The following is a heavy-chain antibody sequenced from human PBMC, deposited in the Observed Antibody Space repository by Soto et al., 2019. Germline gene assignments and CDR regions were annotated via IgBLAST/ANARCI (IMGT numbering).Heavy chain of an antibody. CDR2: VGGTGDT. J-gene: IGHJ3*02. Sequence: EVQLFESGGALVQPGGSLRLSCAASRLTFSNYVVNWVRQAPGKGLEWVSTVGGTGDTYYPDSVKGRFTISRDNSKNMIYLQMSGLRAEDTAVYYCATSGHSNSLKCTSFDMWGQGTMVAVSS. CDR3: ATSGHSNSLKCTSFDM. D-gene: IGHD5-12*01. CDR1: RLTFSNYV. V-gene: IGHV3-23*01.